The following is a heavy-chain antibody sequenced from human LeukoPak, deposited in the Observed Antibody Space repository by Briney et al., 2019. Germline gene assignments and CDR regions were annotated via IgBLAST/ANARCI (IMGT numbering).Heavy chain of an antibody. V-gene: IGHV3-30*18. D-gene: IGHD6-19*01. J-gene: IGHJ4*02. CDR2: ISYDGSNK. CDR3: AKTGKQPARYSSGWFFDC. CDR1: GFTFSSYG. Sequence: GRSLRLSCAASGFTFSSYGMHWVRQAPGKGLEWVAVISYDGSNKYYADSVKGRFTISRDNSKNTLYLQMNSLRAEDTAVYYCAKTGKQPARYSSGWFFDCWGQGTLVTVSS.